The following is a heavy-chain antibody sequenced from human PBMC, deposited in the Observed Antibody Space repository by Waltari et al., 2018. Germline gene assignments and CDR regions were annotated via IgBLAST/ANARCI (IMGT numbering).Heavy chain of an antibody. CDR3: AKEGSYYWFDP. Sequence: QVQLVESGGGVVQPGRSLRLSCAASGFTFSSYGMHWVRQAPGKGLEWVAVIWYDGSNKYYADSVKGRFTISRDKSKNTLYLQMNSLRAEDTAVYYCAKEGSYYWFDPWGQGTLVTVSS. CDR2: IWYDGSNK. J-gene: IGHJ5*02. D-gene: IGHD1-26*01. V-gene: IGHV3-33*03. CDR1: GFTFSSYG.